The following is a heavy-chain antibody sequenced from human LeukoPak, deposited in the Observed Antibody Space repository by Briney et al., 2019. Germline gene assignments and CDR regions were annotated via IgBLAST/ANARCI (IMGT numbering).Heavy chain of an antibody. V-gene: IGHV3-48*03. CDR2: ISDSGSSI. D-gene: IGHD6-19*01. Sequence: PGGSLRRSCAASGFTFSSYEMNWVRQAPGKGLEWVSYISDSGSSIYYADSVKGRFIISRDNAKNSLYLQMNSLRAEDTAVYYCARDNGYRSGWYYLDYWGQGTLVTVSS. CDR1: GFTFSSYE. CDR3: ARDNGYRSGWYYLDY. J-gene: IGHJ4*02.